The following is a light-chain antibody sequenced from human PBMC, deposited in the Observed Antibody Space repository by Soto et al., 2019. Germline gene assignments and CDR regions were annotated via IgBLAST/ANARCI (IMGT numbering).Light chain of an antibody. CDR1: SSNIGAGFD. V-gene: IGLV1-40*01. J-gene: IGLJ1*01. Sequence: QSVLTQPPSLSGAPGQRVTISCTGSSSNIGAGFDVHWYQQVPGTAPRLLINANTNRPSGVPDRFSGSKSGTSASLAITGLQPEDEADYFCQSYDSRLSEYVFGGGTKVTVL. CDR3: QSYDSRLSEYV. CDR2: ANT.